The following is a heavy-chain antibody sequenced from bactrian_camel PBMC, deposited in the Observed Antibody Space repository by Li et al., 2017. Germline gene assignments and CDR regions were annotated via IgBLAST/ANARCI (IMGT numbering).Heavy chain of an antibody. D-gene: IGHD1*01. CDR2: IGNDEST. J-gene: IGHJ4*01. CDR1: GHSRGSNC. CDR3: AADLWRSARTCTSTSAAGFRS. Sequence: VQLVESGGGSVQAGGSLRLSCKVSGHSRGSNCVGWYRLPPGRAPAEREGDAAIGNDESTTYADSVKGRFTISKDNAKNTLYLQMNSLKPEDTAMYYCAADLWRSARTCTSTSAAGFRSGGQGTQVTVS. V-gene: IGHV3S55*01.